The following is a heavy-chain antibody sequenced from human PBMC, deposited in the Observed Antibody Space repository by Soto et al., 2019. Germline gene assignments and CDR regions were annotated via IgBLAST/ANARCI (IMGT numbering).Heavy chain of an antibody. J-gene: IGHJ4*02. CDR3: AREGDDYGDYEVRFGR. CDR1: GGTFSSYA. CDR2: IIPIFGTA. V-gene: IGHV1-69*01. Sequence: QVQLVQSGAEVKKPGSSVKVSCKASGGTFSSYAISWVRQAPGQGLEWMGGIIPIFGTANYAQKFQGRVTITXXXXXXXXXMELSSLRSEDTAVYYCAREGDDYGDYEVRFGRWGQGTLVTVSS. D-gene: IGHD4-17*01.